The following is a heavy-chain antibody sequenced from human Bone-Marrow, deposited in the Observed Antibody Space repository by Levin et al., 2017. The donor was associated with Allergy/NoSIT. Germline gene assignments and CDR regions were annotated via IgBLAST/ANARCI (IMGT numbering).Heavy chain of an antibody. CDR1: GFTFSIYW. CDR2: INQDGSEA. D-gene: IGHD1-1*01. Sequence: GESLKISCAASGFTFSIYWMTWVRPAPGRGLEWVANINQDGSEADYVDSVKGRFTVSRDNSENKLFLQMRSLRAEDAAVYYCARHMTGNYPYWGQGTLVPVAS. J-gene: IGHJ4*02. V-gene: IGHV3-7*01. CDR3: ARHMTGNYPY.